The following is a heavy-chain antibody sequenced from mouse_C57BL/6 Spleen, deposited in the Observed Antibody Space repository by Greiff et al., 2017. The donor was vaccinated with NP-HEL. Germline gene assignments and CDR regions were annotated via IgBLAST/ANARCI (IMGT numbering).Heavy chain of an antibody. V-gene: IGHV1-80*01. Sequence: LQESGAELVKPGASVKISCKASGYAFSSYWMNWVKQRPGTGLEWIGQIYPGDGGINYNGKFKGKATLTADQSSSTAYRQLSSLTSEDSAVYFCARSVLPPLDYWGQGTTLTVSS. J-gene: IGHJ2*01. D-gene: IGHD2-12*01. CDR1: GYAFSSYW. CDR2: IYPGDGGI. CDR3: ARSVLPPLDY.